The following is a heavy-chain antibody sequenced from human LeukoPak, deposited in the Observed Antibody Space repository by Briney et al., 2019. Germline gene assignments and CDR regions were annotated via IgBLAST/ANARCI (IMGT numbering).Heavy chain of an antibody. CDR3: ARESSGSSFAY. CDR2: INPNCGGT. D-gene: IGHD3-10*01. Sequence: VASVKVSCKASGYTFTGYYMHWVRLAPGQGLEWMGWINPNCGGTNYAQKFQGRVTMTRDTSISTAYMELSRLRSDDTAVYYCARESSGSSFAYWGQGTLVTVSS. CDR1: GYTFTGYY. V-gene: IGHV1-2*02. J-gene: IGHJ4*02.